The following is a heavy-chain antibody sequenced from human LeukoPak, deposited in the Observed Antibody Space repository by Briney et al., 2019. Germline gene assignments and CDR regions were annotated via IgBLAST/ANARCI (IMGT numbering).Heavy chain of an antibody. CDR2: IYYSGST. V-gene: IGHV4-59*01. D-gene: IGHD2-15*01. J-gene: IGHJ4*02. CDR1: GGSISSYY. Sequence: PSETLSLTCTVSGGSISSYYWSWIRQPPGKGLEWLGYIYYSGSTNYNPSLKSRVTISVDTSKNQFSLKLSSVTAADTAVYYCASSVSAATPSLDYWGQGTLVTVSS. CDR3: ASSVSAATPSLDY.